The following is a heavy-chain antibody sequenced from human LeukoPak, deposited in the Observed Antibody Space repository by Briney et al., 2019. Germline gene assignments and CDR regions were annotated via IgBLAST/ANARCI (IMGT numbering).Heavy chain of an antibody. D-gene: IGHD1-26*01. V-gene: IGHV4-39*01. Sequence: SETLSLTCTGSGGSISSSSYYWRGIRQPPGKGLEGIGSIYYSGSPYYNPSLKSRVTISVDTSKNQFSLKLSSVTAADTAVYYCGSLSGSYSRGYFDYWGQGTLVPVSS. CDR1: GGSISSSSYY. CDR2: IYYSGSP. CDR3: GSLSGSYSRGYFDY. J-gene: IGHJ4*02.